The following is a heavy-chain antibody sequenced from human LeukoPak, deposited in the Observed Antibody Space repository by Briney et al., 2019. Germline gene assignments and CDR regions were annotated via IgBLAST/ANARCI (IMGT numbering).Heavy chain of an antibody. V-gene: IGHV1-2*02. CDR2: INPNSGGT. Sequence: ASVKVSCKASGYTFTGYYMHWVRQAPGQGLEWMGWINPNSGGTNYAQKFQGRVTMTRDTSISTAYLQWSSLKASDTAMYYCARLSPALDYWGQGTLVTVSS. J-gene: IGHJ4*02. CDR3: ARLSPALDY. CDR1: GYTFTGYY.